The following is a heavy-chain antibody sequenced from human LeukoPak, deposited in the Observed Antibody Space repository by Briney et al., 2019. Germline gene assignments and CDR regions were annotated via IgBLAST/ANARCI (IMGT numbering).Heavy chain of an antibody. CDR2: IYSGGRT. J-gene: IGHJ4*02. V-gene: IGHV3-66*04. CDR1: GFTVSSKY. Sequence: QPGGSLRLSCAASGFTVSSKYMSWVRQAPGKGLEWVSIIYSGGRTYYADSVKDRSTISRDSSKNTLYLQMSDLRAEDTAMYFCASHYYDSNGYQYLDNWGQGTLVTVAS. D-gene: IGHD3-22*01. CDR3: ASHYYDSNGYQYLDN.